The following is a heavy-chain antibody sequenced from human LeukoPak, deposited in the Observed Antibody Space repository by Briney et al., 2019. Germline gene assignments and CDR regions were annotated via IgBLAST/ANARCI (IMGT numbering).Heavy chain of an antibody. CDR1: RFTFSRYW. J-gene: IGHJ4*02. Sequence: PGGSLRLSCAASRFTFSRYWMSWVRQAPGTGLEWVANIKQDGSEKCYVDSVKGRFTISRDNAKNSLYLQLNSLRAEDTAVYYCAKRTDAYHFWDLWGQGTLVTVSS. CDR3: AKRTDAYHFWDL. D-gene: IGHD5-24*01. CDR2: IKQDGSEK. V-gene: IGHV3-7*01.